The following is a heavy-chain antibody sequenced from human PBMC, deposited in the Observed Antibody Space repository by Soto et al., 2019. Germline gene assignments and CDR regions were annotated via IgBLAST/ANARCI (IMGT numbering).Heavy chain of an antibody. J-gene: IGHJ4*02. V-gene: IGHV3-23*01. Sequence: EVQLLESGGGLVQPGGSLRLSCAASGFTFSTYAMIWVRQAPGKGLEWVSVISGSGDSTYYADSVKGRFTISRDNSKNTLYLQMSSLRAEDTAIYYCAKDSFINLRGYVSYWGQGTLVTVSS. CDR3: AKDSFINLRGYVSY. CDR2: ISGSGDST. D-gene: IGHD5-12*01. CDR1: GFTFSTYA.